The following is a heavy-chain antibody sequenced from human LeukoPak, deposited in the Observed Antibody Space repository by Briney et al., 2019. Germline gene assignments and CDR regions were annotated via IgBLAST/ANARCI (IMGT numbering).Heavy chain of an antibody. CDR2: IYYSGST. Sequence: PSETLSLTCTVSGGSISSSSYYWGWIRQPPGKGLEWIGSIYYSGSTYYNPSLKSRVTISVDTSKNQFSLKLSSVTAADTAVYYCTSVTMVRGAPGYWGQGTLVTVSS. D-gene: IGHD3-10*01. J-gene: IGHJ4*02. CDR1: GGSISSSSYY. CDR3: TSVTMVRGAPGY. V-gene: IGHV4-39*07.